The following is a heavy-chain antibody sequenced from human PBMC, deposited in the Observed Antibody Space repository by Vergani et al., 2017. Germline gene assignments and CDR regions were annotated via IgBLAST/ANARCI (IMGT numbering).Heavy chain of an antibody. CDR3: ARHRGSGGFFPSSYFDGMDV. CDR1: DSSIMTNPY. J-gene: IGHJ6*01. CDR2: IHHSGDT. D-gene: IGHD3-10*01. Sequence: QVQLQESGPGLVKPSDTLTLTCDVSDSSIMTNPYWGWFRQSPGKGLEWIGCIHHSGDTHYNSSLKCRVSISLVSSSKFSLSLTSVTAADTAIYYCARHRGSGGFFPSSYFDGMDVWGHGTTVTVSA. V-gene: IGHV4-38-2*01.